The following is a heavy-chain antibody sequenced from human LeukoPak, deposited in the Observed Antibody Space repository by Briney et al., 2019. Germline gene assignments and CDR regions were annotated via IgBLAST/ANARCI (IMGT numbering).Heavy chain of an antibody. D-gene: IGHD6-13*01. Sequence: SETLSLTCTVSGGSISSYYWSWIRQPPGKGLEWIGYIFYSGNTNYNPSLKSRVTISVDTSKNQFSLNLSSVTAADTAVYYCARPRYSSSWNPLDYWGQGTLVTVSS. CDR3: ARPRYSSSWNPLDY. CDR1: GGSISSYY. J-gene: IGHJ4*02. CDR2: IFYSGNT. V-gene: IGHV4-59*08.